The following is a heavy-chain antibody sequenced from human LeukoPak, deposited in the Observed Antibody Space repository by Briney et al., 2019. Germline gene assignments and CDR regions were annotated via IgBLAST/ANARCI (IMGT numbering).Heavy chain of an antibody. CDR1: GFTVSSNY. CDR2: IKQDGSEK. CDR3: ASSYGAYAEFDY. V-gene: IGHV3-7*01. J-gene: IGHJ4*02. Sequence: PGGSLRLSCAASGFTVSSNYMSWVRLAPGKGLEWVANIKQDGSEKYYVDSVKGRFTISRDNAKSSLYLQMNSLRAEDTAVYYCASSYGAYAEFDYWGQGTLVTVSS. D-gene: IGHD4-17*01.